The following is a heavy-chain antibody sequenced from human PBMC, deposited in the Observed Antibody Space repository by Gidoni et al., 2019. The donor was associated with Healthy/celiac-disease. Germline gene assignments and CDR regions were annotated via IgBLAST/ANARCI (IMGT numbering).Heavy chain of an antibody. V-gene: IGHV3-49*03. D-gene: IGHD1-26*01. CDR3: TRVREATGIDY. CDR2: IRSKAYGGTT. CDR1: GFPFGDYA. Sequence: EVQLVESGGGLVQPGRSLRLSCPASGFPFGDYAMSWFRQAPGKGLEWVGFIRSKAYGGTTEYAASVKGRFTISRDDSKSIAYLQMNSLKTEDTAVYYCTRVREATGIDYWGQGTLVTVSS. J-gene: IGHJ4*02.